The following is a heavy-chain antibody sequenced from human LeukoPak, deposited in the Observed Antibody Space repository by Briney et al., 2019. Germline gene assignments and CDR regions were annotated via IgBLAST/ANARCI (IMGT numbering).Heavy chain of an antibody. V-gene: IGHV3-33*03. J-gene: IGHJ4*02. CDR3: ASLPYGTTLDY. Sequence: GTSLRLSCAASGFTFSSYGVHWVRQAPGKGLEWVAVIWDDGSEKYYADSVKGRFTISRDNAKNSLYLQMNSLRAEDAAVYYCASLPYGTTLDYWGQGTLVTVSS. CDR1: GFTFSSYG. D-gene: IGHD1-1*01. CDR2: IWDDGSEK.